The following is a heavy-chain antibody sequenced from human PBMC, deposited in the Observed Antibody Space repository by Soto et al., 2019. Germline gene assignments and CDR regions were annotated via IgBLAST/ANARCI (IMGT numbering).Heavy chain of an antibody. CDR2: MSPNSGST. V-gene: IGHV1-8*01. D-gene: IGHD3-3*01. Sequence: QVQLVQSGAEVKKPGASVKVSCKAFGYTFTSYDINWVRQATGQGLEWMGWMSPNSGSTGYAQRFQGRVTMTRDTSISTAYMELSSMTSEDTATYYCARGPRKDTFGLVGADWGQGTLVIVSS. CDR1: GYTFTSYD. CDR3: ARGPRKDTFGLVGAD. J-gene: IGHJ4*02.